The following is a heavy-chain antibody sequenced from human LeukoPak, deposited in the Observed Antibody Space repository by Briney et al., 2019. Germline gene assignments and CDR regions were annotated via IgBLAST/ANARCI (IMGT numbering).Heavy chain of an antibody. Sequence: PSETLSLTCTVSGGSISSSSYYWGWIRQPPGKGLEWIGSIYYSGSTYYNPSPKSRVTISVDTSKNQFSLKLSSVTAADTAVYYCAREMGATSYYYYYYMDVWGKGTTVTVSS. J-gene: IGHJ6*03. CDR1: GGSISSSSYY. CDR3: AREMGATSYYYYYYMDV. D-gene: IGHD1-26*01. CDR2: IYYSGST. V-gene: IGHV4-39*07.